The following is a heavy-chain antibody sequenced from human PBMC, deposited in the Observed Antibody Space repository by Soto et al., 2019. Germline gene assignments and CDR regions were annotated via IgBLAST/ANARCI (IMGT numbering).Heavy chain of an antibody. J-gene: IGHJ2*01. D-gene: IGHD3-10*01. CDR1: GIAFSGCG. CDR3: AKNIVRGHWYFDL. Sequence: QVQLVESGGGVVQPGKSLRLSCAASGIAFSGCGMFWVRQTPSKWLEWVAAISSDGSQKYYADSVKGRFTISGDNSKNTLYVQMNGLTTEDTAVYYCAKNIVRGHWYFDLWGRGNLVTVSS. V-gene: IGHV3-30*18. CDR2: ISSDGSQK.